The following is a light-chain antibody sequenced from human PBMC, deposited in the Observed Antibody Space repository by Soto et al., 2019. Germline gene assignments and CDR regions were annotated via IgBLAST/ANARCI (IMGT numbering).Light chain of an antibody. CDR2: GVS. CDR1: QSVAGN. J-gene: IGKJ1*01. CDR3: QRYGG. Sequence: EIVMTQSPATLSVSPGETATLSCRASQSVAGNLAWYQQKPGQPPRLLIYGVSTRATGVPARFSGSGSGTDFTLTISRLEPEDFAVYYCQRYGGFGQGTKVDI. V-gene: IGKV3-15*01.